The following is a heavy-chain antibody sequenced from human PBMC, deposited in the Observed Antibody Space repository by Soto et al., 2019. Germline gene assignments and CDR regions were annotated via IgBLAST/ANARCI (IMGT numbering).Heavy chain of an antibody. CDR3: ARGSRLLDAFDI. CDR2: IYYSGST. D-gene: IGHD2-21*01. J-gene: IGHJ3*02. Sequence: SETLSLTCAVYGGSFSGYYWSWIRQPPGKGLEWIGYIYYSGSTNYNPSLKSRVTISVDTSKNQFSLKLSSVTAADTAVYYCARGSRLLDAFDIWGQGTMVTVSS. CDR1: GGSFSGYY. V-gene: IGHV4-59*01.